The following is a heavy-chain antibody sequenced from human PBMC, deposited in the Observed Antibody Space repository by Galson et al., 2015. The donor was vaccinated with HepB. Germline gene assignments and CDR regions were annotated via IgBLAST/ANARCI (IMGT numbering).Heavy chain of an antibody. CDR1: GFTFSSYS. CDR2: ISSSSSYI. CDR3: ASAIKYCSGGSCQPGDY. J-gene: IGHJ4*02. D-gene: IGHD2-15*01. Sequence: SLRLSCAASGFTFSSYSMNWVRQAPGKGLEWVSSISSSSSYIYYADSVKGRFTISRDNAKNSLYLQMNSLRAEDTAVYYCASAIKYCSGGSCQPGDYWGQGTLVTVSS. V-gene: IGHV3-21*01.